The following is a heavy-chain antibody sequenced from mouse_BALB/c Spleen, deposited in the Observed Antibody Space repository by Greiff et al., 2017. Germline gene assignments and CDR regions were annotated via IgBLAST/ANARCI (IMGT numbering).Heavy chain of an antibody. CDR1: GFTFSSYT. Sequence: EVKLVESGGGLVQPGGSLKLSCAASGFTFSSYTMSWVRQTPEKRLEWVAYISNGGGSTYYPDTVKGRFTISRDNAKNTLYLQMSSLKSEDTAMYYCARRYDGGDWYFDVWGAGTTVTVSS. CDR3: ARRYDGGDWYFDV. J-gene: IGHJ1*01. CDR2: ISNGGGST. V-gene: IGHV5-12-2*01. D-gene: IGHD2-12*01.